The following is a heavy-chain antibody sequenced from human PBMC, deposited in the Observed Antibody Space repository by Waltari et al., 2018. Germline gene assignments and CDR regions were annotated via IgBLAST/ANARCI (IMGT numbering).Heavy chain of an antibody. V-gene: IGHV4-61*02. CDR1: GGSISSGSYY. D-gene: IGHD2-2*01. CDR2: IYTSGSP. J-gene: IGHJ5*02. Sequence: QVQLQESGPGLVKPSQTLSLTCTGSGGSISSGSYYWSWIRQPAGKGLEWIGRIYTSGSPNDNPSLKSRVTISVDTSKTQFSLKLSSVTAADTAVYYCAREISPYCSSTSCYDGNWFDPWGQGTLVTVSS. CDR3: AREISPYCSSTSCYDGNWFDP.